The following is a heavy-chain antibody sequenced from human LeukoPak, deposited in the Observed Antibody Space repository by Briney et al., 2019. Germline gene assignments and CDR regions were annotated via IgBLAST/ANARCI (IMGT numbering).Heavy chain of an antibody. CDR2: IYHSGST. CDR3: ARGPGALDY. J-gene: IGHJ4*02. V-gene: IGHV4-4*02. CDR1: GGSISSGNW. Sequence: PSETLSLTCAVSGGSISSGNWWSWVRQPPGKGLEWIGEIYHSGSTNYNPSLKSRVTISVDTSKNQFSLKLSSVTAADTAVYYCARGPGALDYWGQGTLVTVSS.